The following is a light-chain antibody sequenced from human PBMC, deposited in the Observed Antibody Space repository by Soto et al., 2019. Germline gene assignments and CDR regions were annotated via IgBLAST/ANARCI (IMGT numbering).Light chain of an antibody. CDR1: SSNIGGDYD. Sequence: QSVLTQPASVSGSPGQSITISCTGSSSNIGGDYDVHWYQQHPGTAPKLMIYGISNRPSGVPDRFSGSKSGTTASLAITGLQAEDEADYYCKSYASSMSRVVFGGGTKLTVL. V-gene: IGLV1-40*01. J-gene: IGLJ2*01. CDR2: GIS. CDR3: KSYASSMSRVV.